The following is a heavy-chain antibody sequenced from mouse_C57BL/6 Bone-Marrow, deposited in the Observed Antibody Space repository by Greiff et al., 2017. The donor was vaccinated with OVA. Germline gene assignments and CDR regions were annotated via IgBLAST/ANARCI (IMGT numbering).Heavy chain of an antibody. V-gene: IGHV1-55*01. CDR2: IYPGSGST. CDR3: ARRRAYYDYVPDY. CDR1: GYTFTSYW. D-gene: IGHD2-4*01. Sequence: VQLQQPGAELVKPGASVKMSCTASGYTFTSYWITWVKQRPGQGLEWIGDIYPGSGSTNYNEKFKSKATLTVDTSSSTAYMQLSSLTSEDSAVYYCARRRAYYDYVPDYWGQGTTLTVSS. J-gene: IGHJ2*01.